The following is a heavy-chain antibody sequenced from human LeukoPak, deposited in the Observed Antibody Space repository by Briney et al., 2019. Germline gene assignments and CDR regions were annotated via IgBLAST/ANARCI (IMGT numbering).Heavy chain of an antibody. J-gene: IGHJ6*02. Sequence: ASVKVSCKASGYTFTSYGISWVRQAPGQGLEWMGWISAYNGNTNCAQKLQGRVTMTTDTSTSTAYMELRSLRSDDTAVYYCAREGLLWFGELTLSTYYYYGMDVWGQGTTVTVSS. D-gene: IGHD3-10*01. V-gene: IGHV1-18*01. CDR1: GYTFTSYG. CDR3: AREGLLWFGELTLSTYYYYGMDV. CDR2: ISAYNGNT.